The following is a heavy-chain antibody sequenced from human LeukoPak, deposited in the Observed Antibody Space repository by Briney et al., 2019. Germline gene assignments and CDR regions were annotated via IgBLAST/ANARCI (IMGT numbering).Heavy chain of an antibody. CDR3: ARKYSSSWPTGDYFDY. J-gene: IGHJ4*02. Sequence: ASVKVSCKASGYTFTGYYMHWVRQAPGQGLERMGWINPNSGGTNYAQKFQGRVTMTRDTSISTAYMELSRLRSDDTAVYYCARKYSSSWPTGDYFDYWGQGTLVTVSS. CDR1: GYTFTGYY. D-gene: IGHD6-13*01. CDR2: INPNSGGT. V-gene: IGHV1-2*02.